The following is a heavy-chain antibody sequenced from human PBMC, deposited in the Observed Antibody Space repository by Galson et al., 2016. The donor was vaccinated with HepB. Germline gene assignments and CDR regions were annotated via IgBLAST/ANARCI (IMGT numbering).Heavy chain of an antibody. D-gene: IGHD2-15*01. CDR2: INHSGNS. CDR3: AREQFRGGYADF. CDR1: GGSFRNYY. J-gene: IGHJ4*02. V-gene: IGHV4-34*01. Sequence: ETLSLTCAVYGGSFRNYYWTWIRQPPGKGLEWIGEINHSGNSKYNPSLKSRVTISVDTSKNQFSLRLISVTAEDTALYYCAREQFRGGYADFWGQGTLVTGSS.